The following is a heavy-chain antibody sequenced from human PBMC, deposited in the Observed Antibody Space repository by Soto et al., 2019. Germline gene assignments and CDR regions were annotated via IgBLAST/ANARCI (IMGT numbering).Heavy chain of an antibody. CDR1: GYTLTELS. V-gene: IGHV1-24*01. Sequence: ASVKVSCKVSGYTLTELSMHWVRQAPGKGLDWMGVFDPEDGETIYAQKFQGRVTMTEDTSTDTAYMELSSLRSEDTAVYYCATVTYATNYYYYGMDVWGQGTTVTVSS. D-gene: IGHD2-8*01. CDR3: ATVTYATNYYYYGMDV. CDR2: FDPEDGET. J-gene: IGHJ6*02.